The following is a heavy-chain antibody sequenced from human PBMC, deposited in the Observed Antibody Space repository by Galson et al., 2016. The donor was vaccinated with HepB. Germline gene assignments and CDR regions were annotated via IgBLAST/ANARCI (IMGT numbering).Heavy chain of an antibody. Sequence: SVKVSCKASGYTFTRYGISWVRQAPGQGLEWMGVIYPSGDTTNYSQRFRGRVTMTRDTSTNTVYMGLSSLRSEDTAVYYCVREGLTDVRYFDDWDQGTLVTVSS. CDR1: GYTFTRYG. D-gene: IGHD3-10*02. CDR2: IYPSGDTT. V-gene: IGHV1-46*01. CDR3: VREGLTDVRYFDD. J-gene: IGHJ4*02.